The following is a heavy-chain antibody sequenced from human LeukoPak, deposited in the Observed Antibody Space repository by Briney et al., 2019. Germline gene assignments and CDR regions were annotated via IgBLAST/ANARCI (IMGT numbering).Heavy chain of an antibody. CDR2: INSDGINT. CDR1: EFTFSSYT. CDR3: ARDLGQYYDTSDNWFDP. V-gene: IGHV3-74*01. J-gene: IGHJ5*02. D-gene: IGHD3-22*01. Sequence: GGSLRLSCAASEFTFSSYTMNWVRQAPGKGLVWVSRINSDGINTSYADSVKGRFTISRDNAKNTLNLQMNSLRAGDTAVYYCARDLGQYYDTSDNWFDPWGQGTLVTVSS.